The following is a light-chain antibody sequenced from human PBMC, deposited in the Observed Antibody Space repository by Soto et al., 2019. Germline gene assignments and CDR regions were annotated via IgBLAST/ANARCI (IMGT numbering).Light chain of an antibody. CDR3: QQYRSWPLT. CDR2: GAT. Sequence: EILLTQSPATLSVSPGETATLSCRASQNVLSDLAWYQQKPGQAPRLLVYGATTRATDAPAKFRGSGSGTEFSLTISILQSEDFATYYCQQYRSWPLTFGQGSKVEI. V-gene: IGKV3-15*01. J-gene: IGKJ1*01. CDR1: QNVLSD.